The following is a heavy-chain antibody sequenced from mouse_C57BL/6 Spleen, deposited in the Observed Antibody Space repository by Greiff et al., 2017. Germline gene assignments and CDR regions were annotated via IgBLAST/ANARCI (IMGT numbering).Heavy chain of an antibody. V-gene: IGHV5-6*01. CDR3: ARHGVVGGNYFDY. CDR1: GFTFSSYG. CDR2: ISSGGSYT. D-gene: IGHD1-1*01. J-gene: IGHJ2*01. Sequence: EVKLVESGGDLVKPGGSLKLSCAASGFTFSSYGMSWVRQTPDKRLEWVATISSGGSYTYYPDSVKGRFTISRDNAKNTLYLQMSSLKSEDTAMYYCARHGVVGGNYFDYWGQGTTLTVSS.